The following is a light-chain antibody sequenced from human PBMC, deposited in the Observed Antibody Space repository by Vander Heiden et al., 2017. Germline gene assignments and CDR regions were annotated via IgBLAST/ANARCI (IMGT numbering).Light chain of an antibody. J-gene: IGKJ1*01. CDR2: AAS. Sequence: TGDRVTITCRASQGISSYLAWYQQKPGKAPKLLIYAASTLQSGVPSRFSGSGSGTDFTLTISCLQSEDFATYYCQQDDSYPVTFGQGTKVEIK. V-gene: IGKV1-8*01. CDR1: QGISSY. CDR3: QQDDSYPVT.